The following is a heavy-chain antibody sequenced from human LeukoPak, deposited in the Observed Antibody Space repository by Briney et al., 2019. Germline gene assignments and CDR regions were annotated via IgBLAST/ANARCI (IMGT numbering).Heavy chain of an antibody. J-gene: IGHJ6*02. D-gene: IGHD1-14*01. CDR3: ARDILRRTPAWPGNYYGMDV. CDR2: ISSSGSII. V-gene: IGHV3-48*03. CDR1: GFTFSSCE. Sequence: PGGSLRLSCAASGFTFSSCELSWVRQAPAKGLEWVSYISSSGSIIYYADSVKGRFTISRDSAKNSLYLQMNSLRAEDTAVYYCARDILRRTPAWPGNYYGMDVWGQGTTVTVSS.